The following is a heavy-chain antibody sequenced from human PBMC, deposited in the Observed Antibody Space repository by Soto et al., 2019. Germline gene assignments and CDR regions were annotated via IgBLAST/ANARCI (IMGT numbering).Heavy chain of an antibody. D-gene: IGHD3-16*01. CDR2: INHVGGT. J-gene: IGHJ5*02. V-gene: IGHV4-34*01. CDR3: VRIRYQLPSSVLWLDP. Sequence: ASETLCLTCAVYGGFLSESYWTWIRQPPGKGLEWIGEINHVGGTNYNPSLKSRVTMSVDTSQNQFSLRLISVTAADTAMYFCVRIRYQLPSSVLWLDPWGQGTPVTVSS. CDR1: GGFLSESY.